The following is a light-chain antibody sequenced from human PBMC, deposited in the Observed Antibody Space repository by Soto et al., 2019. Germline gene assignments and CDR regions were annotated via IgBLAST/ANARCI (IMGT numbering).Light chain of an antibody. Sequence: QSALTQPASVSGSPGQSITISCIGSSSDVGGYDYVSWYQQHPGRAPKVILYEVNIRPSGVSNRVSGSKSGNTASLTISGVQAEDEADYYCCSYTDTSGRVFGGGTKLTVL. CDR1: SSDVGGYDY. CDR2: EVN. J-gene: IGLJ3*02. V-gene: IGLV2-14*01. CDR3: CSYTDTSGRV.